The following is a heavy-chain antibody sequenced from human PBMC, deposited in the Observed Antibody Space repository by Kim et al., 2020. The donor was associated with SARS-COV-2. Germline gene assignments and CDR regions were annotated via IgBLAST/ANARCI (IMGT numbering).Heavy chain of an antibody. CDR3: ASTPPLGDY. V-gene: IGHV3-11*01. CDR2: STR. J-gene: IGHJ4*02. Sequence: STRDNAKYVKGRLTNSRNNAKNSLYLQMNSLRAEDTAVYYCASTPPLGDYWGQGTLVTVSS.